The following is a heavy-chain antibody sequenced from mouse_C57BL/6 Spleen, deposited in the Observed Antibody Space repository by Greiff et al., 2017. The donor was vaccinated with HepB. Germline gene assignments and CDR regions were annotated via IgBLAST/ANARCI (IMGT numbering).Heavy chain of an antibody. CDR2: IYPGDGDT. J-gene: IGHJ3*01. D-gene: IGHD4-1*02. CDR3: ASTATLAWFAY. CDR1: GYAFSSYW. V-gene: IGHV1-80*01. Sequence: VQLQQSGAELVKPGASVKISCKASGYAFSSYWMNWVKQRPGKGLEWIGQIYPGDGDTNYNGKFKGKATLTADKSSSPAYMQLSSLTSEDSAVYFCASTATLAWFAYWGQGTLVTVSA.